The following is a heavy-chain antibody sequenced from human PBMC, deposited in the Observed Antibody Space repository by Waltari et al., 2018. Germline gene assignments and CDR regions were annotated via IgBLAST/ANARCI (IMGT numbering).Heavy chain of an antibody. CDR3: ARSPLDSSGTTFES. CDR2: MTPYNGNT. CDR1: GYIFTFRY. Sequence: QMHLIQSAAEMKRTRSSVKVDCSASGYIFTFRYLHWVRQAPGQAIEWMGWMTPYNGNTKDAQTFQDRVTFTRDGSLTMYLELRSLRSEDTAVYYCARSPLDSSGTTFESWGQGTKITVSS. V-gene: IGHV1-45*02. D-gene: IGHD1-1*01. J-gene: IGHJ4*02.